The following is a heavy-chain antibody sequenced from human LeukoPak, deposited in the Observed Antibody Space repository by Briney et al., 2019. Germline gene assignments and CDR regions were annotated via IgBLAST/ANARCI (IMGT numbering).Heavy chain of an antibody. V-gene: IGHV3-48*01. Sequence: GGSLRLSCAASGFTFSSYGMNWVRQTPGKGLEWVSYISSSSSTMYYADSVKGRFTISRDNAKNSLYLQMNSLRAEDTALYYCARDDCSRTSCYFDHWGQGTLVTVSS. J-gene: IGHJ4*02. CDR1: GFTFSSYG. D-gene: IGHD2-2*01. CDR2: ISSSSSTM. CDR3: ARDDCSRTSCYFDH.